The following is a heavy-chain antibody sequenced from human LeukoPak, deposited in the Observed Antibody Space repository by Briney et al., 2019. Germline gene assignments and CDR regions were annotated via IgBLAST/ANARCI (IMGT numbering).Heavy chain of an antibody. CDR2: IYYSGST. CDR1: GGSISSCY. Sequence: PSETLSLTCTVSGGSISSCYWSWIRQPPGKGLEWIGYIYYSGSTNHNPSLKSRVTISVDTSKNQFSLKLSSVTAADTAVYYCARFYCDSSGYGFDPWGQGTLVTVSS. CDR3: ARFYCDSSGYGFDP. D-gene: IGHD3-22*01. J-gene: IGHJ5*02. V-gene: IGHV4-59*01.